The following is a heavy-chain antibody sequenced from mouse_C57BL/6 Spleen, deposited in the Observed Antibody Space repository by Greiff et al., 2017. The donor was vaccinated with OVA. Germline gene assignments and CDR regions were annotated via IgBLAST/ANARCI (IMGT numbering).Heavy chain of an antibody. Sequence: EVKLMESGGGLVKPGGSLKLSCAASGFTFSSYAMSWVRQTPEKRLEWVATISDGGSYTYYPDNVKGRFTISRDNAKNNLYLQMSHLKSEDTAMYYCARGRYYGYDFYAMDYWGQGTSVTVSS. CDR3: ARGRYYGYDFYAMDY. V-gene: IGHV5-4*03. D-gene: IGHD2-2*01. J-gene: IGHJ4*01. CDR1: GFTFSSYA. CDR2: ISDGGSYT.